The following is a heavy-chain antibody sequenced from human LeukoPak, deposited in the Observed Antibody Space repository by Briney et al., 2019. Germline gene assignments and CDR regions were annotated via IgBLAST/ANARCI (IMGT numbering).Heavy chain of an antibody. CDR3: ARGGGATELDDY. V-gene: IGHV1-69*05. D-gene: IGHD5-12*01. Sequence: SVKVSCKASGGTFSSYAISWVRQAPGQGLEWMGRIIPIFGTANYAKKFQGRGTITTDESTSKDYMELRSLRPEHPAVYYCARGGGATELDDYWGQGPLVTVSS. CDR2: IIPIFGTA. CDR1: GGTFSSYA. J-gene: IGHJ4*02.